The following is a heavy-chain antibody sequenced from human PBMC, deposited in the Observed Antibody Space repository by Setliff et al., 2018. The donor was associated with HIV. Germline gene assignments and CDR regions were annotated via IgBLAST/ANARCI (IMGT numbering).Heavy chain of an antibody. Sequence: GGSLRLSCAASGFTFRNYAMSWVRQAPGKGLEWVSTTNGRGDDTYYADSVKGRFTISRDNSKNTVSLQMSSLRADDTAVYYCAKEWSITAVIVVPSWDYWGQGTLVTVSS. CDR3: AKEWSITAVIVVPSWDY. J-gene: IGHJ4*02. V-gene: IGHV3-23*01. CDR2: TNGRGDDT. D-gene: IGHD3-22*01. CDR1: GFTFRNYA.